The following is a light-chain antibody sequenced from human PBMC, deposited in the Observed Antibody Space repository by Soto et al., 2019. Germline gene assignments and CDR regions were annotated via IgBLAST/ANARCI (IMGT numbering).Light chain of an antibody. CDR3: QQRSNWPT. CDR1: QSVSSY. CDR2: DAS. J-gene: IGKJ1*01. V-gene: IGKV3-11*01. Sequence: EIVLTQPPATLSLSPGERATLCCRASQSVSSYLAWYQQKPGQAPRLLIYDASNRATGIPARFSGSGSGTDFTLTISSLEPEDFAVYYCQQRSNWPTFGQGTKVDIK.